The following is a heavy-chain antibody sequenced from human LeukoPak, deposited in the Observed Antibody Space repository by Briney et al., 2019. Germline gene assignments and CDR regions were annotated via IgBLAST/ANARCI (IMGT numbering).Heavy chain of an antibody. J-gene: IGHJ4*02. Sequence: PSETLSLTCTVSGSSISSYYWSWIRQPPGKGLEWIAYIYYSGSPNYNPSLKSRVTISVDTSKNQFSLKLSAVTAADTAVYYCARHDRWLVQGFDFWGQGTLVTVSS. CDR2: IYYSGSP. CDR1: GSSISSYY. V-gene: IGHV4-59*08. CDR3: ARHDRWLVQGFDF. D-gene: IGHD6-19*01.